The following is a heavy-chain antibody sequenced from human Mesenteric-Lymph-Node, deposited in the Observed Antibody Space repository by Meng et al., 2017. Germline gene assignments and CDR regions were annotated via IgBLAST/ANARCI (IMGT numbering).Heavy chain of an antibody. CDR1: GFTFGDYG. CDR2: INWKGDST. CDR3: AQIGTAILISSTFHI. J-gene: IGHJ3*02. Sequence: GGSLRLSCAASGFTFGDYGMSWVRQAPGKGLEWVSGINWKGDSTAYADSVKGRFTISRDDSKNTLYLQMNSLRAEDTAVYYCAQIGTAILISSTFHIWGQGTMVTVSS. V-gene: IGHV3-20*04. D-gene: IGHD2-21*02.